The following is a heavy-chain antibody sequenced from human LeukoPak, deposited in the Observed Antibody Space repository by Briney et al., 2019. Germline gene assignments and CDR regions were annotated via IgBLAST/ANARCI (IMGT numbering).Heavy chain of an antibody. Sequence: GGSLRLSCAASGFTFSSHLMHWVRQAPGKGLVWVSRISSDGTYTNYADSVRGRFTISRDNAKNTLYLQMNSLRVEDTAVYYCARDDASSSFTYWGQGALVTVSS. CDR2: ISSDGTYT. D-gene: IGHD3-16*01. CDR1: GFTFSSHL. V-gene: IGHV3-74*01. CDR3: ARDDASSSFTY. J-gene: IGHJ4*02.